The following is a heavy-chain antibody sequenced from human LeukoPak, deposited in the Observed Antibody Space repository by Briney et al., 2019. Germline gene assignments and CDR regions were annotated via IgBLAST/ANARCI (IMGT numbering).Heavy chain of an antibody. V-gene: IGHV3-74*01. CDR2: INSDGSTT. CDR3: VRDGGDFGDFIDY. J-gene: IGHJ4*02. Sequence: GGSRRLSCAASGFTFRSYWMHWVRQAPGKGLVWVSRINSDGSTTNYADYVKGRFSISRDNANNTLYLQMNSLRAEDTAVYYCVRDGGDFGDFIDYWGQGTLVTVSS. D-gene: IGHD4-17*01. CDR1: GFTFRSYW.